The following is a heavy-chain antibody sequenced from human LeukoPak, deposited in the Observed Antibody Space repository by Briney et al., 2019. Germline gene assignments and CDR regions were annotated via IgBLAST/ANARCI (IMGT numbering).Heavy chain of an antibody. CDR1: GFDFGFYA. J-gene: IGHJ4*02. CDR3: AKDAFRTSGWYYFDY. D-gene: IGHD6-19*01. CDR2: IVDSGGST. Sequence: GGSLRLSFAASGFDFGFYAMSWVRQAPGKGLEWVSAIVDSGGSTYYADSVKRRSTITRDNSKNTLYLQMHSLRAEDTAIYYCAKDAFRTSGWYYFDYWGQGTLVAVSS. V-gene: IGHV3-23*01.